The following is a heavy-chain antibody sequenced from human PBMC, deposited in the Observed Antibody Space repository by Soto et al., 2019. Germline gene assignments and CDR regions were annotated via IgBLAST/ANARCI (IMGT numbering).Heavy chain of an antibody. CDR1: GFTFSSYG. D-gene: IGHD3-10*01. CDR3: ARESSEHVRGNYYYYMDV. Sequence: QVQLVESGGGVVQPGRSLRLSCAASGFTFSSYGMHWVRQAPGKGLEWVAVIWYDGSNKYYADSVKGRFTISRDNSKNTLDLQMNSLRAEDTAVYYCARESSEHVRGNYYYYMDVWGKGTTVTVSS. CDR2: IWYDGSNK. V-gene: IGHV3-33*01. J-gene: IGHJ6*03.